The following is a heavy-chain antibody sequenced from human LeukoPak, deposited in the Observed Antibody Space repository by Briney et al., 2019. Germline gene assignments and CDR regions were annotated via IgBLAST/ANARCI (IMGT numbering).Heavy chain of an antibody. V-gene: IGHV1-18*01. CDR2: ISAYNGNT. CDR3: ARVISSGWNYYHYYGMDV. D-gene: IGHD6-19*01. Sequence: ASVKVSCKASGYTFTSYGISWVRQAPGQGLEWMGWISAYNGNTNYAQKLQGRVTMTTDTSTSTAYMELRSLRSDDTAVYYCARVISSGWNYYHYYGMDVWGQGTTVTVSS. CDR1: GYTFTSYG. J-gene: IGHJ6*02.